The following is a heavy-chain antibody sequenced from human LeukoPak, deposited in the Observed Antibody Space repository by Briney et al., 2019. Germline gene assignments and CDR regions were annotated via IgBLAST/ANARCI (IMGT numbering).Heavy chain of an antibody. J-gene: IGHJ6*02. V-gene: IGHV3-21*01. CDR2: ISSSSSYI. CDR3: ARDNYDSSGYYYAGYYYYGMDV. CDR1: GFTFSSYS. Sequence: GGSLRLSCAASGFTFSSYSMNWVRQAPGKGLEWVSSISSSSSYIYYADSVKGRFTISRDNAKNSLYLQMNSLRAEDTAVYYCARDNYDSSGYYYAGYYYYGMDVWGQGTTVTVSS. D-gene: IGHD3-22*01.